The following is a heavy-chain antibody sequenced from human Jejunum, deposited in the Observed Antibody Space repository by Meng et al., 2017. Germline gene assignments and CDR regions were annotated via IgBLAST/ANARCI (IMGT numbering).Heavy chain of an antibody. CDR2: ITWSRDAS. Sequence: SLKISCAASGFTFGYHAMHWVRQAPGKGLEWVSGITWSRDASGYRDTVKGRFTVSRDNAKNTLYLEMRSLRPEDTALYYCVRDAQAQLRGTFDVWGQGTMVAVS. J-gene: IGHJ3*01. D-gene: IGHD5-24*01. V-gene: IGHV3-9*01. CDR1: GFTFGYHA. CDR3: VRDAQAQLRGTFDV.